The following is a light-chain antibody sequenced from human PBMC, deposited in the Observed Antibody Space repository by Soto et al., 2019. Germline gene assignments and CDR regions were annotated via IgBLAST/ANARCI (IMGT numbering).Light chain of an antibody. CDR1: SSNIGTSS. CDR2: TTN. J-gene: IGLJ1*01. V-gene: IGLV1-44*01. CDR3: AAWDDSLNGHV. Sequence: QSVLTQPHSASGTPGQRVTMSCPGSSSNIGTSSVHWFQQLPGTAPKLLISTTNQRPSGVPERFSGSKSGTSASLAISGLQSEDEADYYCAAWDDSLNGHVFGTGTKSPS.